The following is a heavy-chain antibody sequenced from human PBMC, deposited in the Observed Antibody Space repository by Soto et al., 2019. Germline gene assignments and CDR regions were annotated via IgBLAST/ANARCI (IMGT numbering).Heavy chain of an antibody. CDR1: GFTFSSYA. D-gene: IGHD3-3*01. Sequence: GGSLRLSCAASGFTFSSYAMHWVRQGPGKGLEWVAVISYDGSNKYYADSVKGRFTISRDNSKNTLYLQMNSLRAEDTAVYYCARDGPYYDFWSGYPADYWGQGTLVTVSS. CDR2: ISYDGSNK. V-gene: IGHV3-30-3*01. CDR3: ARDGPYYDFWSGYPADY. J-gene: IGHJ4*02.